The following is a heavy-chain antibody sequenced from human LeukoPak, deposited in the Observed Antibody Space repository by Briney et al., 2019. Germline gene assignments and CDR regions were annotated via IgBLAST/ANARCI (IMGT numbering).Heavy chain of an antibody. CDR1: GFTFSSYW. D-gene: IGHD2-15*01. CDR3: ARGRKGSYCSGGSCERYGMDV. Sequence: GGSLRLSCAASGFTFSSYWMHWVRQAPGKGLVWVSRINSDGSSTSYADSVKGRFTISRDNAKNSLYLQMNSLRDEDTAVYYCARGRKGSYCSGGSCERYGMDVWGQGTTVTVSS. V-gene: IGHV3-74*01. CDR2: INSDGSST. J-gene: IGHJ6*02.